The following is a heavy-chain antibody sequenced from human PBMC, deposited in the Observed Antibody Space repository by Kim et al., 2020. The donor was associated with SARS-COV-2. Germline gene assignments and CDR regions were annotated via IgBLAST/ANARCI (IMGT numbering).Heavy chain of an antibody. CDR3: ARDRNYYDSSGYYPGWFDP. CDR2: IYHSGST. D-gene: IGHD3-22*01. V-gene: IGHV4-30-2*01. J-gene: IGHJ5*02. CDR1: GGSISSGGYS. Sequence: SETLSLTCAVSGGSISSGGYSWSWIRQPPGKGLEWIGYIYHSGSTYYNPSLKSRVTISVDRSKNQFSLKLSSVTAADTAVYYCARDRNYYDSSGYYPGWFDPWGQGTLVTVSS.